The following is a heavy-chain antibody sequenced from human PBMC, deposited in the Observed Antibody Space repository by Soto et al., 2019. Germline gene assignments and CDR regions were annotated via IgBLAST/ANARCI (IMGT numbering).Heavy chain of an antibody. CDR3: ARGIIQDVEY. J-gene: IGHJ4*02. CDR2: ISYDGNSE. D-gene: IGHD3-3*01. V-gene: IGHV3-30-3*01. CDR1: GFTFSAYV. Sequence: QVQLVESGGGVVQPGTSLRVSCGASGFTFSAYVMHWVRQAPGKGLAWVAAISYDGNSEYYAASVKGRFTVSRDNSKNTVFLQMNTLRVEDTAVYYCARGIIQDVEYWGQGTLVTVSS.